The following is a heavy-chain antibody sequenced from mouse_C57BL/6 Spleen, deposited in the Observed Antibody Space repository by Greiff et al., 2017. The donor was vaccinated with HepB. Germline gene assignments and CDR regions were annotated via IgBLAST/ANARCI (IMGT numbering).Heavy chain of an antibody. J-gene: IGHJ4*01. Sequence: EVMLVESGGGLVKPGGSLKLSCAASGFTFSSYAMSWVRQTPEKRLEWVATISDGGSYTYYPDNVKGRFTISRDNAKNNLYLQMSHLKSEDTAMYYCARLSYYYGSSFYAMDYWGQGTSVTVSS. CDR3: ARLSYYYGSSFYAMDY. V-gene: IGHV5-4*03. CDR1: GFTFSSYA. CDR2: ISDGGSYT. D-gene: IGHD1-1*01.